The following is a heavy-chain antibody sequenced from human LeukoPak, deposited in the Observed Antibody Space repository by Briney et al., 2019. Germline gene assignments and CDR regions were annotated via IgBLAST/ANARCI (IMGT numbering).Heavy chain of an antibody. D-gene: IGHD2-8*01. CDR3: AKDRCSNGVGCYYYYMDV. J-gene: IGHJ6*03. CDR1: GFTFSSYG. V-gene: IGHV3-23*01. CDR2: ISGSDGST. Sequence: GGSLRLSCAGSGFTFSSYGMNWVRQAPGKGLEWVSGISGSDGSTYHADSVKGRFTISRDNSKNTLYLQMNSLRAEDTAVYYCAKDRCSNGVGCYYYYMDVWGKGTTVTISS.